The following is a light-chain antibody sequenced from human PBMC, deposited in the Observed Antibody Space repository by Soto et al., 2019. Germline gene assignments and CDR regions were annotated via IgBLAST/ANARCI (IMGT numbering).Light chain of an antibody. J-gene: IGKJ1*01. CDR3: QQYNSCPWT. CDR2: RAS. Sequence: DIQMTQSPSTLSASVGDRVTITCRASQSISGWLAWYKQKPGKAPNLLIYRASNLEGGVPSRFSGSGSGTEFTLTISSLQPDDFATYYCQQYNSCPWTFGQGTKVEIK. V-gene: IGKV1-5*03. CDR1: QSISGW.